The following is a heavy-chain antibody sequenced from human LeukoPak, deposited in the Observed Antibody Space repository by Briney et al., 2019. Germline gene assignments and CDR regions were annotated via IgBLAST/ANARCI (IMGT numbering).Heavy chain of an antibody. Sequence: GRGLRLCCGASGFTFSSYSMNWVRQAPGKGLEWVSSISSSSSYIYYADSVKGRFTISSHNPKNSLYLKMNSLRAEDTAVYYCARDGPSITMIVVDPDAFDIWGQETMVTVSS. CDR1: GFTFSSYS. D-gene: IGHD3-22*01. J-gene: IGHJ3*02. V-gene: IGHV3-21*01. CDR2: ISSSSSYI. CDR3: ARDGPSITMIVVDPDAFDI.